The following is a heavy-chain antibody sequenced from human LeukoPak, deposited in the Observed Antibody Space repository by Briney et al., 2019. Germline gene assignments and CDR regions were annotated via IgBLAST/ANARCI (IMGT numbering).Heavy chain of an antibody. CDR3: AKYRGANWPNWYFDL. CDR1: GFTFSNYA. CDR2: LNRIGGTT. D-gene: IGHD7-27*01. V-gene: IGHV3-23*01. J-gene: IGHJ2*01. Sequence: GGSLRLSCAASGFTFSNYAMSWVRQAPGKGLEWVSTLNRIGGTTYYADSVKGDFTISRDNSQNPLYVQMNNLRAEGTAVYCCAKYRGANWPNWYFDLWGRGTLVSVSS.